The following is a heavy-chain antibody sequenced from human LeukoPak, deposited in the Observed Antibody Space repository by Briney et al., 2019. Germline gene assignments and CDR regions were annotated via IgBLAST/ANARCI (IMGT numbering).Heavy chain of an antibody. J-gene: IGHJ3*02. Sequence: SETLSLTCTVSGDSFSSGSYYWSWIRQPPGKGLEWIGYIYYSGSTNYNPSLKSRVTISVDTSKNQFSLKLSSVTAADTAVYYCARVVTIFGVVTYAFDIWGQGTMVTVSS. CDR3: ARVVTIFGVVTYAFDI. CDR1: GDSFSSGSYY. D-gene: IGHD3-3*01. V-gene: IGHV4-61*01. CDR2: IYYSGST.